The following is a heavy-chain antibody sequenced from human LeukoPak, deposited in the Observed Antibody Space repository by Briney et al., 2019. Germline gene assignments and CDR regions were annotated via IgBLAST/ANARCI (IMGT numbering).Heavy chain of an antibody. Sequence: GGSLRLSCAASGFTVSNNYMSWVRQAPGKGLEWVSVIYSGGSTYYADSVKGRFTISRDNSKNTLYLQMNSLRAEDTAVYYCARDREDYYYYYGMDVWGQGTTVTVSS. CDR2: IYSGGST. V-gene: IGHV3-53*01. CDR1: GFTVSNNY. CDR3: ARDREDYYYYYGMDV. J-gene: IGHJ6*02.